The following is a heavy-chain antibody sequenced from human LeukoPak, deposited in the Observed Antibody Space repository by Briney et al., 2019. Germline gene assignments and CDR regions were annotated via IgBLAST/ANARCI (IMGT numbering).Heavy chain of an antibody. CDR1: GFTFNAFG. CDR2: IGTTSGAI. V-gene: IGHV3-48*01. J-gene: IGHJ4*02. D-gene: IGHD2/OR15-2a*01. CDR3: AKVVAGNIDYYFDY. Sequence: GGSLRLSCAASGFTFNAFGMNWVRQAPGKGLEWVSYIGTTSGAIYYADSVKGRFTISRDSAKNSLYLQMRNLRVEHTAVYYCAKVVAGNIDYYFDYWGQGILVAVSS.